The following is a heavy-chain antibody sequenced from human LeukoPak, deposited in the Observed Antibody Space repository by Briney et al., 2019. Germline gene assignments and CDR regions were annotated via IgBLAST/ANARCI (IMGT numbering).Heavy chain of an antibody. D-gene: IGHD6-13*01. V-gene: IGHV4-59*01. J-gene: IGHJ6*02. CDR1: GGSISSYY. CDR2: IYYSGST. Sequence: SETLSLTCTVSGGSISSYYWSWIRQPPGKGLQWIGYIYYSGSTNYNPSLKSRVTISVDTSKNQFSLKLSSVTAADTAVYYCARGAVIAAADEYYYGMDVWGQGTTVTVSS. CDR3: ARGAVIAAADEYYYGMDV.